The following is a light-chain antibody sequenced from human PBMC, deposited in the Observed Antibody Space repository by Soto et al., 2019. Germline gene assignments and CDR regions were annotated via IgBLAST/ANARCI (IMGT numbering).Light chain of an antibody. CDR1: QSVSGN. Sequence: EIVLTQSPATLSVSPGEGATLSCRASQSVSGNLAWYQQKPGQAPRLLIYGTSTRATGIPARFSGGGSGTDVTLTISCLQSEDFAISYCQQYNQWPLYTFGQGTKLEI. J-gene: IGKJ2*01. CDR2: GTS. V-gene: IGKV3-15*01. CDR3: QQYNQWPLYT.